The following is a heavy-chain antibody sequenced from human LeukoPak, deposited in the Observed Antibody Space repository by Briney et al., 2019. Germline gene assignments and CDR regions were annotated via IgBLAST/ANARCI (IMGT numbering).Heavy chain of an antibody. V-gene: IGHV4-59*01. D-gene: IGHD1-26*01. J-gene: IGHJ4*02. CDR2: IYYSGST. CDR1: GGSTSGFY. Sequence: PSETLSLTCTVFGGSTSGFYWSWIRQPPGKGLEWIGYIYYSGSTNYNPSLKSRVTISVDTSKNQFSLKLSSVTAADTAVYYCAREDSGSYHNTFDYWGQGTLVTVSS. CDR3: AREDSGSYHNTFDY.